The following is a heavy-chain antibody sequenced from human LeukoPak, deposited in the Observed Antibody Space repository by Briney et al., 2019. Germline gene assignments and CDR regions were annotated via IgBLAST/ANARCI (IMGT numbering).Heavy chain of an antibody. CDR1: GYTSTSYG. CDR2: ISAYNGNT. J-gene: IGHJ4*02. CDR3: ARGVAAAGSRRYFDY. V-gene: IGHV1-18*01. Sequence: ASVKVSCKASGYTSTSYGISWVRQAPGQGLEWMGWISAYNGNTNYAQKLQGRVTMTTDTSTSTAYMELRSLRSDDTAVYYCARGVAAAGSRRYFDYWGQGTLVTVSS. D-gene: IGHD6-13*01.